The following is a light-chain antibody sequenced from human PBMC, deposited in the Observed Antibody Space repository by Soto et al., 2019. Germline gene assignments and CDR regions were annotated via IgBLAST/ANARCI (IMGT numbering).Light chain of an antibody. CDR2: KAS. V-gene: IGKV1-5*03. J-gene: IGKJ1*01. CDR1: QSIRSW. Sequence: DIQMTQSPSTLSASVGDRVTITCRASQSIRSWLAWYQQTPGKAPKLLICKASSLESGVPSRFSGSGSGTEFTLTISSLQPDDFATYYCQQYSSYPWTFGQGTKVEIK. CDR3: QQYSSYPWT.